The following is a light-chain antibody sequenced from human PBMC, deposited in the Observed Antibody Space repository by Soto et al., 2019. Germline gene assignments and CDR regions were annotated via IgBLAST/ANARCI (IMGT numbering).Light chain of an antibody. Sequence: QSVLTQSPSASGSPGQSVTISCTGTSSDIGGYNSVSWHQQHPGKAPKVMIYDVTKRPSGVPDRFSGSKSGSTASLTVSALQAEDEADYYCSSYTDRKNLVFXTGTKVTVL. CDR2: DVT. V-gene: IGLV2-8*01. CDR3: SSYTDRKNLV. CDR1: SSDIGGYNS. J-gene: IGLJ1*01.